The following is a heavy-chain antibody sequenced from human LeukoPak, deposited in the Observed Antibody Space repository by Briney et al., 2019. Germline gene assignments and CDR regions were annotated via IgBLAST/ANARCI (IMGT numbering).Heavy chain of an antibody. CDR1: GFTFSSYA. V-gene: IGHV3-30-3*01. CDR3: ARDTRGFLEWLLYY. D-gene: IGHD3-3*01. Sequence: PGGSLRLSCAASGFTFSSYAMHWARQAPGKGLEWVAVISYDGSNKYYADSVKGRFTISRDNSKNTLYLQMNSLRAEDTAVYYCARDTRGFLEWLLYYWGQGTLVTVSS. CDR2: ISYDGSNK. J-gene: IGHJ4*02.